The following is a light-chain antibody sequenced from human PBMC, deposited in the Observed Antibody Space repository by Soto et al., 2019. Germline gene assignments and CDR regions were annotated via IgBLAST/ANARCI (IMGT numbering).Light chain of an antibody. V-gene: IGKV3-15*01. CDR3: QQYNNWPLT. CDR1: QSVSSN. Sequence: EIVMTQSPATLSVSPGERATLSCRASQSVSSNLAWYQQKPGQAPRLFIYGTSTRATGIPAKVSGSGSGTEFTLTISSLQSEDFAVYCCQQYNNWPLTFGGGTKVEIK. J-gene: IGKJ4*01. CDR2: GTS.